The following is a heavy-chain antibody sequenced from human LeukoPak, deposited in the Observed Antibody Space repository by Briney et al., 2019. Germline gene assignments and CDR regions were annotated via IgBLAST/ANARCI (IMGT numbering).Heavy chain of an antibody. CDR1: GFTFSRYW. J-gene: IGHJ4*02. V-gene: IGHV3-74*01. CDR3: ARVDCSGGSCYFDY. CDR2: INSDGSST. D-gene: IGHD2-15*01. Sequence: GGSLRLTCAASGFTFSRYWMHWVRQTPGKGLVWVSRINSDGSSTRYADSVKGRFTISRDNAKNTLDLQMSCLMSAETTVYYCARVDCSGGSCYFDYWGQGTLVTVSS.